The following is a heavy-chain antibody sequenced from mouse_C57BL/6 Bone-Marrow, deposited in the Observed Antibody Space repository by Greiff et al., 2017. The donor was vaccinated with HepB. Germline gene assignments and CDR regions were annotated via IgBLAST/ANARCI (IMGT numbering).Heavy chain of an antibody. CDR1: GYTFTSYW. CDR3: ARGAYYGSSPFAY. CDR2: IYPGSGST. D-gene: IGHD1-1*01. Sequence: VQLKQPGAELVKPGASVKMSCKASGYTFTSYWITWVKQRPGQGLEWIGDIYPGSGSTNYNEKFKSKATLTVDTSSSTAYMQLSSLTSEDSAVYFCARGAYYGSSPFAYWGQGTLVTVSA. J-gene: IGHJ3*01. V-gene: IGHV1-55*01.